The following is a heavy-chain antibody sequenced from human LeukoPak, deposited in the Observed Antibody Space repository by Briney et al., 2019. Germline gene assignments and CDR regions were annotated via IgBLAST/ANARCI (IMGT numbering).Heavy chain of an antibody. CDR3: ARDWAIAAAGTPDY. V-gene: IGHV3-7*01. Sequence: GGSLRLSCAASGFTFSSFWMSWVRQAPGKGLEWVANIKQDGSEKYYVDSVKGRFTISRDNAKNSLYLQMNSLRAEDTAVYYCARDWAIAAAGTPDYWGQGTLVTVSS. J-gene: IGHJ4*02. CDR1: GFTFSSFW. CDR2: IKQDGSEK. D-gene: IGHD6-13*01.